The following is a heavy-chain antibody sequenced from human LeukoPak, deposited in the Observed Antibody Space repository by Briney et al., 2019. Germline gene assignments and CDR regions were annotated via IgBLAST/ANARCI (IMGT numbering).Heavy chain of an antibody. CDR1: GGSISSSSYY. V-gene: IGHV4-39*07. D-gene: IGHD6-13*01. Sequence: SETLSLTCTVSGGSISSSSYYWGWSRQPPGKGVERIGSIRHGGNTYYNPSLKSRVTISVDTSKKQFSLKLSSVTAADTAVYYCARDSGLSSSLRLDSWGQGTLVTVSS. CDR3: ARDSGLSSSLRLDS. J-gene: IGHJ4*02. CDR2: IRHGGNT.